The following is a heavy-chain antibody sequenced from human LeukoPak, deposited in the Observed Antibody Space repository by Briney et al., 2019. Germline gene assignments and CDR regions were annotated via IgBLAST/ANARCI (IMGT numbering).Heavy chain of an antibody. Sequence: PSETLSLTLPVSGGPISCYYWSWIRQPPGKGLEWIGYIYYSGSTNYNPSLKSRVTISVDTSKNQFSLKLSSVTAADTAVYYCAGSITIFGVVDYWGQGTLVTVSS. CDR2: IYYSGST. CDR3: AGSITIFGVVDY. V-gene: IGHV4-59*01. J-gene: IGHJ4*02. CDR1: GGPISCYY. D-gene: IGHD3-3*01.